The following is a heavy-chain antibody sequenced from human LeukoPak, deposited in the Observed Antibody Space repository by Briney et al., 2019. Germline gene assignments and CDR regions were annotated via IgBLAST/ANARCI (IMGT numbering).Heavy chain of an antibody. Sequence: ASVKVSCKASGYTFTSYAMNWVRQAPGQGLEWMGWINTNTGNPTYAQGFTGRFVFSLDTSVSTAYLQISSLKAEDTAVYYCARARIELLWFGETPAGMDVWGQGTTVTVSS. J-gene: IGHJ6*02. V-gene: IGHV7-4-1*02. CDR2: INTNTGNP. D-gene: IGHD3-10*01. CDR3: ARARIELLWFGETPAGMDV. CDR1: GYTFTSYA.